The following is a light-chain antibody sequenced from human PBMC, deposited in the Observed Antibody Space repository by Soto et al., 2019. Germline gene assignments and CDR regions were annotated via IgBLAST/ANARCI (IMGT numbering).Light chain of an antibody. J-gene: IGKJ2*01. CDR3: MQNRQIPYS. CDR2: GVS. V-gene: IGKV2D-29*01. CDR1: QSLFNPDGKTY. Sequence: DIAMTQIPLSLSVTPGQPAAISCRSSQSLFNPDGKTYLHWFLQKPGQPPQLLLTGVSTRFSGVAERFIGSGSGTDFRLKISRVEAEDVGVYFCMQNRQIPYSFGQGTKLEIK.